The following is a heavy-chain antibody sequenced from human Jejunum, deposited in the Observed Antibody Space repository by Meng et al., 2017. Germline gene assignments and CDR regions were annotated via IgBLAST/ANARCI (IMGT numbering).Heavy chain of an antibody. D-gene: IGHD1-20*01. CDR3: AHRLRLSFNYDWNVGIFDY. V-gene: IGHV2-5*02. CDR1: GFSLSTSGVG. J-gene: IGHJ4*02. CDR2: IYRDDDK. Sequence: SGPTLVKPTQTLTVTCTFSGFSLSTSGVGVGWIRQPPGKALECLALIYRDDDKRYNPSLKSRLTITKDTSRNQVLLTMTNMDPVDTATYFCAHRLRLSFNYDWNVGIFDYWGQGSLVTVSS.